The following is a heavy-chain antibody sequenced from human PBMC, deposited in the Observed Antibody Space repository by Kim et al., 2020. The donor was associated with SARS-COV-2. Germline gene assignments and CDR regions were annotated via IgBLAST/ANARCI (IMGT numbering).Heavy chain of an antibody. CDR3: ARAWAYFDY. J-gene: IGHJ4*02. Sequence: GNTNYAQKLQGRVTMTTDTSTSTAYMELRSLRSDDTAVYYCARAWAYFDYWGQGTLVTVSS. V-gene: IGHV1-18*01. CDR2: GNT. D-gene: IGHD7-27*01.